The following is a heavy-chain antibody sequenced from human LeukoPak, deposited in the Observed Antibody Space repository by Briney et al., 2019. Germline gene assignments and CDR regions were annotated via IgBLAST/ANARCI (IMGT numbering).Heavy chain of an antibody. J-gene: IGHJ4*02. CDR1: GFTFSYYG. Sequence: GTSLRLSCAASGFTFSYYGMHWVRQAPGKGLEWVALIWFDGSDKYYADSVKGRFTISRDNSKNTLYLQMNSLRAEDTAVYSCARDPRCYYGSGILYYFDYWGQGTLVTVSS. D-gene: IGHD3-10*01. CDR3: ARDPRCYYGSGILYYFDY. CDR2: IWFDGSDK. V-gene: IGHV3-33*01.